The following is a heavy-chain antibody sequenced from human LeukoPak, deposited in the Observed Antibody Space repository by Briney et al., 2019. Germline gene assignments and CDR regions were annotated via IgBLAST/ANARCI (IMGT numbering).Heavy chain of an antibody. V-gene: IGHV4-59*01. CDR2: IYYSGST. CDR1: GGSISSYY. J-gene: IGHJ4*02. D-gene: IGHD2-8*01. CDR3: ARAHQYCTNGVCYGLDY. Sequence: SETLSLTCTVSGGSISSYYWSWIRQPPGKGLEWIGYIYYSGSTNYNPSLKSRVTISVDTSKNQFSLKLSSVTAADTAVYYCARAHQYCTNGVCYGLDYWGQGTLVTVSS.